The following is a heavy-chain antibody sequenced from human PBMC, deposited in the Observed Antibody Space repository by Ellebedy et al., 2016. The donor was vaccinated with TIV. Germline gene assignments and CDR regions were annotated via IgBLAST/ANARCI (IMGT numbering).Heavy chain of an antibody. CDR3: AREKYAVSYRYLDY. CDR2: IIPFFHSP. J-gene: IGHJ4*02. V-gene: IGHV1-69*13. Sequence: AASVKVSCKASGNTFSSYAITWLRQAPGQGLEWMGWIIPFFHSPNYAQKFQGRVTITADESTTTAYMELSSLTSDDSAVYYCAREKYAVSYRYLDYWGQGTLVTVSS. D-gene: IGHD2-8*01. CDR1: GNTFSSYA.